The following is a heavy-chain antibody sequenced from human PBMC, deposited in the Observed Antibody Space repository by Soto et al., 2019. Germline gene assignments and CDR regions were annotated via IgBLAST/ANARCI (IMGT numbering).Heavy chain of an antibody. J-gene: IGHJ4*02. V-gene: IGHV1-69*06. CDR3: ARARAERERSYDIWSGSFDY. D-gene: IGHD3-3*01. CDR2: IIPIYDTT. Sequence: QVQLVQSGAEVKKPGSSVKVSCKASGGTLSSFAIIWVRQAPGQGLEWMGGIIPIYDTTNYAQTFQGRVTITEDKSTNTAFMALSRLISVDTAVYYSARARAERERSYDIWSGSFDYWGKGSLVTVSS. CDR1: GGTLSSFA.